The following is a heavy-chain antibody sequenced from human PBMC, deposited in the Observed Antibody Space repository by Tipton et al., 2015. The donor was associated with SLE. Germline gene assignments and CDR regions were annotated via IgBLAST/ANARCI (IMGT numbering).Heavy chain of an antibody. CDR1: GGSISSYY. D-gene: IGHD4-17*01. V-gene: IGHV4-59*01. Sequence: LRLSCTVSGGSISSYYWSWIRQPPGKGLEWIGYIYYSGSTNYNPSLKSRVTISVDTSKNQFSLKLSSVTAADTAVYYCARSTATVTPYSFDYWVQGTLVTVSS. J-gene: IGHJ4*02. CDR2: IYYSGST. CDR3: ARSTATVTPYSFDY.